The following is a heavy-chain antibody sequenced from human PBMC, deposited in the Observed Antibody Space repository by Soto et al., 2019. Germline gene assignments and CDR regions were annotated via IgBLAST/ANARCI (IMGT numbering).Heavy chain of an antibody. D-gene: IGHD2-15*01. J-gene: IGHJ4*02. CDR1: GYTFTSYA. CDR3: ASYCSGGSCYSEGFDY. CDR2: INAGNGNT. V-gene: IGHV1-3*01. Sequence: QVQLVQSGAEVKKPGASVKVSCKASGYTFTSYAMHWVRQAPGQRLEWMGWINAGNGNTKYSQKFQGRVTITRDTSASTAYMELSSLRSEDTAVYYCASYCSGGSCYSEGFDYWGQGTLVTVSS.